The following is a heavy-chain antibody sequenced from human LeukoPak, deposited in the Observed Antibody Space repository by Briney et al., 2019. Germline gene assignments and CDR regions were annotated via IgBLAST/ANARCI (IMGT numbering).Heavy chain of an antibody. V-gene: IGHV3-48*04. Sequence: GGSLRLSCAASGFTFSRYAITWVRQAPGKGLEWVSYISSSGSTIYYADSVKGRFTISRDNAKNSLYLQMNSLRAEDTAVYYCARVPPYSSGWYSYYYYMDVWGKGTTVTVSS. CDR2: ISSSGSTI. CDR3: ARVPPYSSGWYSYYYYMDV. CDR1: GFTFSRYA. J-gene: IGHJ6*03. D-gene: IGHD6-19*01.